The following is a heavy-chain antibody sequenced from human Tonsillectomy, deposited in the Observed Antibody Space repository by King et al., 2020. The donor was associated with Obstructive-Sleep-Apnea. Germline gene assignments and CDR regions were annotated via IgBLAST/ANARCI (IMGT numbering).Heavy chain of an antibody. V-gene: IGHV1-69*01. D-gene: IGHD3-22*01. CDR2: IIPIFGTT. J-gene: IGHJ3*02. CDR1: GGSFSGDT. CDR3: AKVVTMTVVGMYAFDM. Sequence: QLVQSGAEVKKPGSSVKVSCKASGGSFSGDTFSWVRQAPGQGLEWMGEIIPIFGTTNYAQKLEGRVTMTADESTSTAYRELSSLRSEDTAIYYCAKVVTMTVVGMYAFDMWGQGTMVTVSS.